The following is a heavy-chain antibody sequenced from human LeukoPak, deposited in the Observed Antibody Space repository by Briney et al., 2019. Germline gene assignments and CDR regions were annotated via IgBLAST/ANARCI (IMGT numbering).Heavy chain of an antibody. J-gene: IGHJ4*02. V-gene: IGHV3-21*01. CDR3: ARAKEYSSSLYYFDY. CDR1: GFTFSSYS. D-gene: IGHD6-6*01. CDR2: ISSSSSYI. Sequence: PGGSLRLSCAASGFTFSSYSMNWVRQAPGKGLEWVSSISSSSSYIYYADSVKGRFTISRDNAKNSLYLQMNSLRAEDTAVYYCARAKEYSSSLYYFDYWGQGTLVTAFS.